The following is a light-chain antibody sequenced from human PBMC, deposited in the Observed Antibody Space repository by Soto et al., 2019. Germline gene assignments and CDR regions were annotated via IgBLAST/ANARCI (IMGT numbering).Light chain of an antibody. V-gene: IGLV2-14*01. CDR2: EVS. CDR3: SSYTSSSTPYV. CDR1: SSDVGGYNY. Sequence: QSALTQPASVCGSPGQSITISCTGTSSDVGGYNYVSWYQQHPGKAPKLMIYEVSNRPSGVSNRFSGSKSGNTASLPISGLQAEDEADYYCSSYTSSSTPYVFGTGTQLTVL. J-gene: IGLJ1*01.